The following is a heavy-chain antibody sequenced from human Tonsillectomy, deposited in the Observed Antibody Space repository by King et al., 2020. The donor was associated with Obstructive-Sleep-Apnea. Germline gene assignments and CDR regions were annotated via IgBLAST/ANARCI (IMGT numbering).Heavy chain of an antibody. CDR1: GGSFSAYY. CDR2: INHSGST. D-gene: IGHD2-2*03. V-gene: IGHV4-34*01. Sequence: VQLTQWGAGLLKPSETLSLTCAVYGGSFSAYYWSWIRQPPGKGLEWIGEINHSGSTNYNPSLKSRVTISVDTSKNQFSLKLTSVTAADTAVYYCAGSVNFWGQGTLVTVSS. CDR3: AGSVNF. J-gene: IGHJ4*02.